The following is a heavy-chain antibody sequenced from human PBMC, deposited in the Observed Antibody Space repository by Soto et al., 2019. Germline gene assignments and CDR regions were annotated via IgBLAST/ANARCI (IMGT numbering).Heavy chain of an antibody. CDR1: GGSIISYY. J-gene: IGHJ4*02. Sequence: PETLSLTCTVSGGSIISYYWGWIRQPPGKGLEWIGYIYYSGTTTNYNPSLKSRVTLSVNTSTNQFSLTLSSVTAADTAVYYCARLGGSYAVPHFDYWGQGTLVTVSS. CDR3: ARLGGSYAVPHFDY. D-gene: IGHD1-26*01. V-gene: IGHV4-59*08. CDR2: IYYSGTTT.